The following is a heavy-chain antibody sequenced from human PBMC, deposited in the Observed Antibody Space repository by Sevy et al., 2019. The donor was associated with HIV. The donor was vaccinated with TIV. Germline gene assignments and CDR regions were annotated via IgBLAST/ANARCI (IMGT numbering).Heavy chain of an antibody. CDR1: GFTFSSYS. D-gene: IGHD6-19*01. V-gene: IGHV3-21*01. CDR2: ISSSSSYI. J-gene: IGHJ4*02. Sequence: GGSLRLSCAASGFTFSSYSMNWVRQAPGKGLEWVSSISSSSSYIYYADSVKGRFTISRDNAKNSLYLQMNGLRAEDTAVYYCARAGQYKEVAGPGAYWGQGTLVTVSS. CDR3: ARAGQYKEVAGPGAY.